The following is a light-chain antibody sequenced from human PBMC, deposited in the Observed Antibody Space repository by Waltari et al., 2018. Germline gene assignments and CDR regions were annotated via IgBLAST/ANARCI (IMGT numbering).Light chain of an antibody. CDR1: QSISFS. V-gene: IGKV1-39*01. Sequence: DIQMPQSPSSLSASVGDRVHISCRASQSISFSLNCYQQKLGQAPRLLIYGESSLQFGVPSKFSGSGSGTDFTLTISGLQPDDISTYYCQQSYTTPLTFGGATKVEIK. J-gene: IGKJ4*01. CDR3: QQSYTTPLT. CDR2: GES.